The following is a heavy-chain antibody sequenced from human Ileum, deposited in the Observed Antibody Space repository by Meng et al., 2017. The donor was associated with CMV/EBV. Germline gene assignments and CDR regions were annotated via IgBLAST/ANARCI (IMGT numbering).Heavy chain of an antibody. Sequence: GSLKISCKGSGYSFTSYWIGWVRQMPGKGLEWMGIIYPGDSDTRYSPSFQGQVTISADKSISTAYLQWSSLKASDTAMYYCARLSGDLGYCSSTSCYRYYYYGMDVWGQGTTVTVSS. CDR2: IYPGDSDT. J-gene: IGHJ6*02. D-gene: IGHD2-2*01. CDR1: GYSFTSYW. V-gene: IGHV5-51*01. CDR3: ARLSGDLGYCSSTSCYRYYYYGMDV.